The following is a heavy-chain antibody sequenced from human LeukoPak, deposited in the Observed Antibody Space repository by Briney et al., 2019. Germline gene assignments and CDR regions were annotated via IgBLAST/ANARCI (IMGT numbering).Heavy chain of an antibody. Sequence: GESLKISCKGSGYNFDSYWIGWVRQMPGGRLEWMGIVHPGDSDTRYSPSFQGQVTISADKSINSAYLQWSSLKASDTAMYYCATQTSGYSLDWGQGTLVTVSS. CDR1: GYNFDSYW. D-gene: IGHD3-22*01. V-gene: IGHV5-51*01. CDR3: ATQTSGYSLD. J-gene: IGHJ4*02. CDR2: VHPGDSDT.